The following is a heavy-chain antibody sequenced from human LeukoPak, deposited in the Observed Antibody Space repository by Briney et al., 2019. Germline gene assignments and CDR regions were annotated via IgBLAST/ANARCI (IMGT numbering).Heavy chain of an antibody. D-gene: IGHD2-15*01. CDR3: ARDPYCSGGSCTAGFDY. CDR1: GFTFSSYA. Sequence: GGSLRLSCAASGFTFSSYAMHWVRQAPGKGLEWVAVISYDGSNKYYADSVKGRFTISRDNSKNTLYLQMNSLRAEDTAVYCCARDPYCSGGSCTAGFDYWGQGTLVTVSS. J-gene: IGHJ4*02. CDR2: ISYDGSNK. V-gene: IGHV3-30*04.